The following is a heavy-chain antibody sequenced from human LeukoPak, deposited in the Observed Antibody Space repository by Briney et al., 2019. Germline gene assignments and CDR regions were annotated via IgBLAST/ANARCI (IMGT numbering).Heavy chain of an antibody. Sequence: ASVKVSCKASGYTFTSYDINWVRQATGQGREWMGWMNPNSGNTGYARKFQGRVTMTRNTSISTAYMELSSLRSEDTAVYYCARGLIAAAGTAIRYWGQGTLVTVSS. CDR1: GYTFTSYD. J-gene: IGHJ4*02. D-gene: IGHD6-13*01. V-gene: IGHV1-8*01. CDR3: ARGLIAAAGTAIRY. CDR2: MNPNSGNT.